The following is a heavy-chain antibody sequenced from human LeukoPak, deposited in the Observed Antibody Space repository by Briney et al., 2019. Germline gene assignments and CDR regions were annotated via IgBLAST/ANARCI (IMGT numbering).Heavy chain of an antibody. Sequence: GGSLRLSCAASGFTFSSYAMNWVRQAPGKGLEWVSGISNSGGSAYYADSVKGRFTISRDNSKNTLYLQMNSLRAEDTAVYYCAKETSSSFDYWGQGTLVTVSS. CDR2: ISNSGGSA. CDR1: GFTFSSYA. J-gene: IGHJ4*02. CDR3: AKETSSSFDY. D-gene: IGHD6-6*01. V-gene: IGHV3-23*01.